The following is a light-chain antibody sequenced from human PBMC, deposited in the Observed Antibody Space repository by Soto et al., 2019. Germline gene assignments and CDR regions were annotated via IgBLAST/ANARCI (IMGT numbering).Light chain of an antibody. J-gene: IGLJ1*01. CDR3: SSYTSSSNYV. CDR1: SSDVGSYNL. CDR2: EGS. Sequence: QSALTQPASVSGSPGQSITISCTGTSSDVGSYNLVSWYQQHPGKAPKLMIYEGSKRPSGVSNRFSGSKSGNTASLTISGLQAEDEADYYCSSYTSSSNYVFGTGTKGTVL. V-gene: IGLV2-14*02.